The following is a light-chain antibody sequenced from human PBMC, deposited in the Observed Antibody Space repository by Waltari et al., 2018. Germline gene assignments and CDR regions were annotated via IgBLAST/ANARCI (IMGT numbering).Light chain of an antibody. CDR2: NNG. CDR1: KTNIGSNT. Sequence: QSVLTQPPSESGAPGQTVTISLSGGKTNIGSNTVNWYHQVPGTAPRLLMYNNGQRPSGGPDRVSASKSGTSASLAISGLQPDDEATYYCSTWDDSLNGPLFGGGTKVTVL. J-gene: IGLJ3*02. V-gene: IGLV1-44*01. CDR3: STWDDSLNGPL.